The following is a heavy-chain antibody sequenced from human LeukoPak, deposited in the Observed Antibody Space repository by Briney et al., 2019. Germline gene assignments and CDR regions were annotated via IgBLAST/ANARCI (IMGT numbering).Heavy chain of an antibody. V-gene: IGHV4-4*09. CDR3: ARHILGNWFDP. CDR1: GGSISSYY. J-gene: IGHJ5*02. D-gene: IGHD1-26*01. Sequence: SETLSLTCTGSGGSISSYYWSWIRQPPGKGLEWIGYIYTSGSTNYNPSLKSRVTISVDTSKNQFSLKLSSVTAADTAVYYCARHILGNWFDPWGQGTLVTVSS. CDR2: IYTSGST.